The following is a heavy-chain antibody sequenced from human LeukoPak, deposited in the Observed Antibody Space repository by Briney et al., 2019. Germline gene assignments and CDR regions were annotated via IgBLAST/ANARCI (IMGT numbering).Heavy chain of an antibody. CDR1: GGSFSGYY. D-gene: IGHD3-22*01. Sequence: SETLSLTCAVYGGSFSGYYWSWIRQPPGKGLEWIGEINHSGSTNYNPSLKSRVTISVDTSKNQFSLKLSSVTAADTAVYYCARVRVIYYYDSRYFDYWGQGTLVTVSS. CDR2: INHSGST. J-gene: IGHJ4*02. V-gene: IGHV4-34*01. CDR3: ARVRVIYYYDSRYFDY.